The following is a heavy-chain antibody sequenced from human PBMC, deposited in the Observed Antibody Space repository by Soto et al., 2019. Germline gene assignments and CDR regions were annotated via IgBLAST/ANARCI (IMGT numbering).Heavy chain of an antibody. CDR1: GFTFSNYA. V-gene: IGHV3-64*01. Sequence: QPGGSLRLSCAASGFTFSNYAMHWVRQAPGKGLEYVSTISSNGGSTYYASSVKGRFTISRDNSKNTLYLQMGSLRAEDMAVYYCASSRDGYSFDYWGQGTPVTVSS. J-gene: IGHJ4*02. CDR2: ISSNGGST. D-gene: IGHD4-4*01. CDR3: ASSRDGYSFDY.